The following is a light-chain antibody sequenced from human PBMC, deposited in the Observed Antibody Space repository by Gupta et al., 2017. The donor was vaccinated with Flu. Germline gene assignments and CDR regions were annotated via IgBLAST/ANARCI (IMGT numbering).Light chain of an antibody. CDR2: DAS. CDR3: LQRTSWPRFA. J-gene: IGKJ3*01. Sequence: ATRAMAPGESTTLPCRSGQNVDESLAGYQQKPGQAPRSLINDASKRAAGIPDRFSASGSGTDFALTITRREPADFAVYYCLQRTSWPRFAFGPGTKV. CDR1: QNVDES. V-gene: IGKV3-11*01.